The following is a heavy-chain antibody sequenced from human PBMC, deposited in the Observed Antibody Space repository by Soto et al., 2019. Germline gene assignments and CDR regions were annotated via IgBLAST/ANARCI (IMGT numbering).Heavy chain of an antibody. CDR2: IYYSGST. J-gene: IGHJ4*02. Sequence: SETLSLTCTVSGGSISSYYWSWIRQPPGKGLEWIGYIYYSGSTNYNPSLKSRVTISVDTSKNQFSLKLSSVTAADTSVYYCWRSDGSGLQQVDYWAEGTLVTVS. D-gene: IGHD3-10*01. CDR3: WRSDGSGLQQVDY. CDR1: GGSISSYY. V-gene: IGHV4-59*01.